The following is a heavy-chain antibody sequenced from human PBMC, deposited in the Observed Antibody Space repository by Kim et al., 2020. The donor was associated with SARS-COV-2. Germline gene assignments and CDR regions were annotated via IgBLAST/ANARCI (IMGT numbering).Heavy chain of an antibody. Sequence: ASVKVSCEASGYTFTTYTMNWLRQAPGQGLEWMGWINTNTGNPTYAQGFTGRFVFSLDTSVTTAYLQISSLKTEDTAVYYCARGDSYSSSLDYFDYWGQGTLVTVSS. J-gene: IGHJ4*02. CDR1: GYTFTTYT. CDR2: INTNTGNP. V-gene: IGHV7-4-1*02. D-gene: IGHD6-13*01. CDR3: ARGDSYSSSLDYFDY.